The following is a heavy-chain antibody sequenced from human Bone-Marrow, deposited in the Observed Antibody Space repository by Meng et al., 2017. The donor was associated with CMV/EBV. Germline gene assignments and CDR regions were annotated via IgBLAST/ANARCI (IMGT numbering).Heavy chain of an antibody. Sequence: SETLSLTCTVSGYSISSGYYWGWIRQPPGKGLEWIGSIYHSGSTYYNPSLKSRVTISVDTSKNQFSLKLSSVTAADTAVYYCARGQLWSDYWGQGTVVTGSS. J-gene: IGHJ4*02. CDR3: ARGQLWSDY. CDR1: GYSISSGYY. V-gene: IGHV4-38-2*02. CDR2: IYHSGST. D-gene: IGHD5-18*01.